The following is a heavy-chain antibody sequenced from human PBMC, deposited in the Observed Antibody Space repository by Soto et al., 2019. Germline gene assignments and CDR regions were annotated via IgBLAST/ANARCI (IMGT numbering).Heavy chain of an antibody. D-gene: IGHD1-1*01. CDR3: ARDRQLERLFDY. Sequence: SETLSLTCTVSVGSFSSGSYYWSWILQPPGKELEWIGNIYYSGSTNYNPSLKSRVTISVDTSKNQFSLKLSSVTAADTAVYYCARDRQLERLFDYWGQGTLVTVSS. V-gene: IGHV4-61*01. J-gene: IGHJ4*02. CDR1: VGSFSSGSYY. CDR2: IYYSGST.